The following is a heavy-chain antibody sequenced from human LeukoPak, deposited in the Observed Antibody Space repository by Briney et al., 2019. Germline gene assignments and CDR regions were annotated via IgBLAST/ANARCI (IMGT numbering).Heavy chain of an antibody. CDR1: GFTFSSYS. V-gene: IGHV3-21*01. CDR2: ISSSSSYI. J-gene: IGHJ4*02. D-gene: IGHD4-23*01. CDR3: ARVPLGGYGGNKGDY. Sequence: PGGSLGLSCAASGFTFSSYSMNWVRQAPGKGLEWVSSISSSSSYIYYADSVKGRFTISRDNAKNSLYLQMNSLRAEDTAVYYCARVPLGGYGGNKGDYWGQGTLVTVSS.